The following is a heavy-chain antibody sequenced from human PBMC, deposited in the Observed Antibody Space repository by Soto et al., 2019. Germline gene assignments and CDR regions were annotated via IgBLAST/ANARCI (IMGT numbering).Heavy chain of an antibody. V-gene: IGHV3-23*01. D-gene: IGHD3-3*01. J-gene: IGHJ6*02. CDR1: GFTFSNNA. CDR3: ARGVRLLRFSDV. Sequence: GSLRLSCAASGFTFSNNAMGWVRQAPGKGLEWVSSISASGGSTYSSDAVKDRFTISRDNSKNTLYLQMESLRAEDTAVYYCARGVRLLRFSDVWGQGTTVTVSS. CDR2: ISASGGST.